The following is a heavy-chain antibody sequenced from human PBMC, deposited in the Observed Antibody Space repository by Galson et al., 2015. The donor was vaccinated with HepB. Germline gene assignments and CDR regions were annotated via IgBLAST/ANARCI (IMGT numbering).Heavy chain of an antibody. CDR1: GFTFSTYS. D-gene: IGHD3-22*01. Sequence: SLRLSCAASGFTFSTYSMNWVRQAPGKGLEWVSSISSSSSYIYYADSVKGRFTISRDNAKNSLYLQMNSLRAGDTAVYYCARDGSPYYYDSSGYYLGYFDYWGQGTLVTVSS. J-gene: IGHJ4*02. V-gene: IGHV3-21*01. CDR3: ARDGSPYYYDSSGYYLGYFDY. CDR2: ISSSSSYI.